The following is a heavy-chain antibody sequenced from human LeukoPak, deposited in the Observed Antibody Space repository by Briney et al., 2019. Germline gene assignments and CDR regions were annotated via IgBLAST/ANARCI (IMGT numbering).Heavy chain of an antibody. CDR2: INHSGST. J-gene: IGHJ4*02. V-gene: IGHV4-34*01. Sequence: SETLSLTCAVYGGSFSGYYWTWIRQPPGKGLEWIGEINHSGSTNCNPSLKSRVTISVDTSKNQFSLNLSSVTAADTAVYYCARGPRGGSGSYYNNYWSQGTLVTVSS. D-gene: IGHD3-10*01. CDR3: ARGPRGGSGSYYNNY. CDR1: GGSFSGYY.